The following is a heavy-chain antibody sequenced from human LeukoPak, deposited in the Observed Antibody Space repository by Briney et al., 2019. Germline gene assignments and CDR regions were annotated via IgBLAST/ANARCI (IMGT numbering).Heavy chain of an antibody. J-gene: IGHJ4*02. V-gene: IGHV3-21*01. CDR2: ISSGSSHI. CDR3: ARDDFSTHLDY. Sequence: GGSLRLSCAASGFTFSSYSMNWVRQAPGKGLEWVSSISSGSSHINYADSVKGRVTISRDNAKNLLYLQMSSLRAEDTAVYYCARDDFSTHLDYWGQGTLVTVSS. D-gene: IGHD2-15*01. CDR1: GFTFSSYS.